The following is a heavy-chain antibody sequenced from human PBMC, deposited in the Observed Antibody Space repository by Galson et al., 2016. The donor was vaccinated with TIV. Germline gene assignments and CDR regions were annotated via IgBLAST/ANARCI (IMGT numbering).Heavy chain of an antibody. V-gene: IGHV4-34*01. J-gene: IGHJ6*02. CDR3: ARDLNYDFWSGYYVHDSYYGMDV. D-gene: IGHD3-3*01. CDR2: INHSGST. CDR1: GGSFSGYY. Sequence: ETLSLTCAVYGGSFSGYYWSWIRQPPGKGLEWIGEINHSGSTNYNVSLKSRVTISVDTSKNQFSLKLTSVTAAETAVYYCARDLNYDFWSGYYVHDSYYGMDVWGQGTTVTVSS.